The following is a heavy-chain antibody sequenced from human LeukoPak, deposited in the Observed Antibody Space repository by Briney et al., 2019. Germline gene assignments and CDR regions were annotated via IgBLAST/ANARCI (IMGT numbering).Heavy chain of an antibody. CDR3: AKSHTTYSSGWYGAAPIPAPFDY. CDR1: GGSISSGDYY. D-gene: IGHD6-19*01. Sequence: KTSETLSLTCTVSGGSISSGDYYWSWIRQPPGKGLEWIGYIYYSGSTYYNPSLKSRVTISVDTSKNQFSLKLSSETAADTAVYYCAKSHTTYSSGWYGAAPIPAPFDYWGQGTLVTVSS. CDR2: IYYSGST. J-gene: IGHJ4*02. V-gene: IGHV4-30-4*08.